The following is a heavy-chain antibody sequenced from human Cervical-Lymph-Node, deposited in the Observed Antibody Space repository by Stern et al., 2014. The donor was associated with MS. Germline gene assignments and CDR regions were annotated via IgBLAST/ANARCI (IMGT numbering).Heavy chain of an antibody. CDR3: ATSDTGWDNPLHFYGMDV. Sequence: QLVQSGAEVKKPGSSVKVSCKASWETFNRYAFSWVRQAPGQGLEWMGGVIPISAKTTYAQKFQGRIALTADESTTAVYMELSSLRSEDAAVYYCATSDTGWDNPLHFYGMDVWGHGTTVTVSS. D-gene: IGHD6-19*01. CDR1: WETFNRYA. V-gene: IGHV1-69*01. J-gene: IGHJ6*02. CDR2: VIPISAKT.